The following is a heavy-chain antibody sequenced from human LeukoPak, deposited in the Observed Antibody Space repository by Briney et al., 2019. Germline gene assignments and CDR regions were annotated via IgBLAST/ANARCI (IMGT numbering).Heavy chain of an antibody. CDR1: GGSISSYY. J-gene: IGHJ3*02. Sequence: SETLSLTCTVSGGSISSYYWSWIRQPPGKGLEWIGYIYYSRSTNYNPSLKRRVTISVDTSKNQFSLKLSSVTAADTAVYYCARDYYDSSGYYYGDAFDIWGQGTMVTVSS. V-gene: IGHV4-59*01. CDR2: IYYSRST. CDR3: ARDYYDSSGYYYGDAFDI. D-gene: IGHD3-22*01.